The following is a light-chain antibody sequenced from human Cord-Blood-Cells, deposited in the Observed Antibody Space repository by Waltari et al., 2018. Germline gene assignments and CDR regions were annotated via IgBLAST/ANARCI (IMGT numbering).Light chain of an antibody. J-gene: IGLJ3*02. CDR1: SSDVGGYNY. Sequence: QSALTQPASVSGSPGQSITISCTGTSSDVGGYNYVSWYQQHPGKAPKLMIYEYSNRPSGVSNLFSGSKSGNTASLTISGLQAEDEADYYCSSYTSSSTWVFGGGTKLTVL. CDR2: EYS. V-gene: IGLV2-14*01. CDR3: SSYTSSSTWV.